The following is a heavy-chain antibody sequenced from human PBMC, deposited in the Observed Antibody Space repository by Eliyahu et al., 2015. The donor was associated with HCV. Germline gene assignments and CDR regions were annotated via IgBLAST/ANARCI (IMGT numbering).Heavy chain of an antibody. D-gene: IGHD3-10*01. CDR2: ISGSGGST. CDR3: AKDPGARGGRGSGSFY. J-gene: IGHJ4*02. Sequence: EVQLLESGGGLVQPGGSLRLSCAASGFTFSSYAMSWVRQAPGKGLEWVSAISGSGGSTYYADSVKGRFTISRDNSKNTLYLQMNSLRAEDTAVYYCAKDPGARGGRGSGSFYWGQGTLVTVSS. V-gene: IGHV3-23*01. CDR1: GFTFSSYA.